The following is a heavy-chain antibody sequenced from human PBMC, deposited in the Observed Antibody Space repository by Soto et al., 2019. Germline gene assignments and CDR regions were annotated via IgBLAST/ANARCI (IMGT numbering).Heavy chain of an antibody. CDR2: IYHSGST. Sequence: SETLSLTCAVSGGSISSSSWWSWVRQPPGKGLEWIGEIYHSGSTNYNPSLKSRVTISVDKSKNQFSLKLSSVTAADTAVYYCARGGARPHYYYGMDVWGQGTTVTVSS. CDR1: GGSISSSSW. CDR3: ARGGARPHYYYGMDV. J-gene: IGHJ6*02. V-gene: IGHV4-4*02. D-gene: IGHD6-6*01.